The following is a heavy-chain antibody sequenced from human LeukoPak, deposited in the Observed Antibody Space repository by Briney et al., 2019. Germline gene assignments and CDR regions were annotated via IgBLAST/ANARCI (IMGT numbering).Heavy chain of an antibody. CDR3: ARDEGSSSWYVAY. D-gene: IGHD6-13*01. J-gene: IGHJ4*02. CDR1: GFTFSSYW. Sequence: GGSLRLSCAASGFTFSSYWMHWVRQGPGKGLVWVSRINTDGSISDYADSVKGRFTFSRDNAKNTLYLQMNSLRAEDTAVYYCARDEGSSSWYVAYWGQGTLVTVSS. V-gene: IGHV3-74*01. CDR2: INTDGSIS.